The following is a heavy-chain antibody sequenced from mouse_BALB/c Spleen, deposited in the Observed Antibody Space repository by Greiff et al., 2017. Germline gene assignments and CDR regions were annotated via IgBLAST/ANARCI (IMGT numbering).Heavy chain of an antibody. J-gene: IGHJ2*01. CDR2: ISSGGST. V-gene: IGHV5-6-5*01. Sequence: DVMLVESGGGLVKPGGSLKLSCAASGFTFSSYAMSWVRQTPEKRLEWVASISSGGSTYYPDSVKGRFTISRDNARNILYLQMSSLRSEDTAMYYCARGRTTVVADYFDYWGQGTTLTVSS. D-gene: IGHD1-1*01. CDR3: ARGRTTVVADYFDY. CDR1: GFTFSSYA.